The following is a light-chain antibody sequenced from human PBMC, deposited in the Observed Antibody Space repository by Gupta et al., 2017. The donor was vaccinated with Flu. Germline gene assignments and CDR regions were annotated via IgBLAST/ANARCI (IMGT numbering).Light chain of an antibody. CDR3: MQALQTPWT. CDR1: QSLLHSNGYTY. Sequence: ESVMTQSPLSLPVTPGEPASISCRSSQSLLHSNGYTYLDWYLQKPGQSPQLLIYLGSNRASGVPDRFSGSGSGTDFTLKISRVEAEDVGVYYCMQALQTPWTFGQGTKVEIK. J-gene: IGKJ1*01. CDR2: LGS. V-gene: IGKV2-28*01.